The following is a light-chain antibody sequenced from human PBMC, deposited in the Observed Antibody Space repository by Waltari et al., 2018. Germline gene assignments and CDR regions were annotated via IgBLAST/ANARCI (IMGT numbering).Light chain of an antibody. CDR3: QQYRTNPWA. Sequence: DIQMTQSPSILSASVGDRVTLTCRASQNINSWLAWYQQKPGMAPKLLISKASTLESGVPSRFSGSGSGTEFTLTISSLQPDYLATYYCQQYRTNPWAFGQGTKV. V-gene: IGKV1-5*03. J-gene: IGKJ1*01. CDR2: KAS. CDR1: QNINSW.